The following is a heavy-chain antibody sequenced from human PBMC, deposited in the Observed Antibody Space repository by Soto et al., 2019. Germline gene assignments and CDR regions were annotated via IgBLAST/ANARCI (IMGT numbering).Heavy chain of an antibody. D-gene: IGHD1-7*01. V-gene: IGHV3-74*01. Sequence: GGSLRLYCAGSGYTFRPLWLPWVRHARGKGLVWVSRMNGDGTITTHADIVKRRFTISRDNAKNTLFLQMNSLRGDDTAVYYCVRENYLGLDRWGQGTLVTVSS. J-gene: IGHJ5*02. CDR1: GYTFRPLW. CDR3: VRENYLGLDR. CDR2: MNGDGTIT.